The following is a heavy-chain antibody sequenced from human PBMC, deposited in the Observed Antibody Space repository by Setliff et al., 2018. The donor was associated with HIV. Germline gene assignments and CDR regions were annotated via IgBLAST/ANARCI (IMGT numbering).Heavy chain of an antibody. Sequence: GGSLRLSCAASGFTFSNYSMNWVRQAPGKGLEWVSSISSASGHIYYSDSVKARFTISRDNAKNSLHLQMNSLRVEDTAVYYCVRPPDVMTKVTKAKCWGRGTLVTVSS. CDR3: VRPPDVMTKVTKAKC. CDR2: ISSASGHI. CDR1: GFTFSNYS. J-gene: IGHJ2*01. D-gene: IGHD4-17*01. V-gene: IGHV3-21*06.